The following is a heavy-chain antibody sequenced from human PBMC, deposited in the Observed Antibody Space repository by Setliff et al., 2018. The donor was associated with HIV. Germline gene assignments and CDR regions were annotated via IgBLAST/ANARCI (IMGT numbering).Heavy chain of an antibody. CDR2: IIPVFGMT. J-gene: IGHJ4*02. D-gene: IGHD6-19*01. CDR3: ATRTVAVGAPGYFDS. Sequence: SVKVSCKPSGGTFSSSALSWVRQARGQGPEWLGGIIPVFGMTDYAQNFQGRLIITADTSTNTAYMELLSLTSEDTATYYCATRTVAVGAPGYFDSWGQGTLVTVSS. V-gene: IGHV1-69*10. CDR1: GGTFSSSA.